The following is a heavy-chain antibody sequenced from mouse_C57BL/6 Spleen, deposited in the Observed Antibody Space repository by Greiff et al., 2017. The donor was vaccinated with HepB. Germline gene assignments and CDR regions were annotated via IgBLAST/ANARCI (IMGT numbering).Heavy chain of an antibody. J-gene: IGHJ2*01. V-gene: IGHV1-76*01. CDR2: IYPGSGNT. CDR3: ARGGGLLYYFDY. D-gene: IGHD1-1*01. CDR1: GYTFTDYY. Sequence: VQLQQSGAELVRPGASVKLSCKASGYTFTDYYINWVKQRPGQGLEWIARIYPGSGNTYYNEKFKGKATLTAEKSSSTAYMQLSSLTSEDSAVYFCARGGGLLYYFDYWGQGTTLTVSS.